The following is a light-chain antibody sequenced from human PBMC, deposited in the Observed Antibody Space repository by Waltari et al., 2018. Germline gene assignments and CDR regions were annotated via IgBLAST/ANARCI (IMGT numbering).Light chain of an antibody. CDR1: SLRGYY. CDR2: AKN. CDR3: ASRDTNGKRYV. V-gene: IGLV3-19*01. J-gene: IGLJ1*01. Sequence: SSELTQDPAVSVALGQTVRITCQGDSLRGYYPGWFQQKLGQAPVLVIYAKNKRPSGVPDRFSGSTSGNTASLTITGAQADDEAVYFCASRDTNGKRYVFGTGTKVTVL.